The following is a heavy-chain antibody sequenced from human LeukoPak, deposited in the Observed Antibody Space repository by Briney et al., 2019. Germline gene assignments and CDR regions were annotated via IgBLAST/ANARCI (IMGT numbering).Heavy chain of an antibody. V-gene: IGHV4-4*07. CDR1: GGSISSYY. CDR3: ARAGITIFGVVTYRNDWFDP. D-gene: IGHD3-3*01. Sequence: SETLSLTCTVSGGSISSYYWSWIRQPAGKGLEWIGRIYTSGSTNYNPSLKSRVTMSVDTSKNQFSLKLSSVTAADTAVYYYARAGITIFGVVTYRNDWFDPWGQGTLVTVSS. CDR2: IYTSGST. J-gene: IGHJ5*02.